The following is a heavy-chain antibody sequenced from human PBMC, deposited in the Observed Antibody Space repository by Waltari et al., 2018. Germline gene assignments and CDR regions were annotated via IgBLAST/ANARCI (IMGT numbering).Heavy chain of an antibody. CDR1: GYSFTSYW. D-gene: IGHD2-2*01. V-gene: IGHV5-51*01. J-gene: IGHJ5*02. CDR3: ARHWAYCSSTSCYLGWFDP. CDR2: IYPGDSDT. Sequence: EVQLVQSGAEVKKPGESLKISCKGSGYSFTSYWLGWVRQMPGKGMEWMGIIYPGDSDTRYSPSVQGQVTISADKSISTAYLQWSSLKASDTAMYYCARHWAYCSSTSCYLGWFDPWGQGTLVTVSS.